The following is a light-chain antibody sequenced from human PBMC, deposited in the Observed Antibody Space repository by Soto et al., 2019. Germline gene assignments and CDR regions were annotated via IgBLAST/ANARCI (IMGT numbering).Light chain of an antibody. J-gene: IGKJ4*01. V-gene: IGKV3-11*01. CDR3: QQRSTWPLT. CDR2: DAL. Sequence: EIVLTQSPATLSLSPGERVTLSCRASQGVANYLAWYQQKPGQAPRLLIYDALNRATGIPARLSGSGSGTDFTLTISSLDPEDSAVYYCQQRSTWPLTFGGGTKVEIK. CDR1: QGVANY.